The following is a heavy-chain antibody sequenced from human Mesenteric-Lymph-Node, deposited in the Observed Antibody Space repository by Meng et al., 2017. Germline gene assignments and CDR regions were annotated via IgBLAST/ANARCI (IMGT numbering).Heavy chain of an antibody. V-gene: IGHV1-69*13. Sequence: SVKVSCKASRGTFKKFAISWVRQAPGQGLEWMGGIIPILATANYAQMFQTRITITADESTDTAYMELNSLKSDDTAMYYCVRDRLGANGEIDYWGQGTLVTVSS. CDR1: RGTFKKFA. D-gene: IGHD3-16*01. J-gene: IGHJ4*02. CDR3: VRDRLGANGEIDY. CDR2: IIPILATA.